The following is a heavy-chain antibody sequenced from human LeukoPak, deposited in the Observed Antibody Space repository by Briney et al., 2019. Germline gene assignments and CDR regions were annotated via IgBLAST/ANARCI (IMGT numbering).Heavy chain of an antibody. V-gene: IGHV4-39*01. D-gene: IGHD3-22*01. CDR1: GGSISSSSYY. J-gene: IGHJ4*02. CDR3: ASPYDSSGYYYDPHFDY. Sequence: SETLSLTCTVSGGSISSSSYYWGWIRQPPGKGLEWIGSIYYSGSTYYNPPLKSRVTISVDTSKNQFSLKLSSVTAADTAVYYCASPYDSSGYYYDPHFDYWGQGTLVTVSS. CDR2: IYYSGST.